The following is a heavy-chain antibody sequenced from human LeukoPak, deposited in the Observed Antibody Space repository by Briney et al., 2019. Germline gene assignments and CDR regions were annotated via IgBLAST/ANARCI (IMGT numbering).Heavy chain of an antibody. CDR3: ARSFEIVVVVAATLGAFDI. CDR1: GYTFTGYY. V-gene: IGHV1-2*02. Sequence: ASVKVSCKASGYTFTGYYMHWVRQAPGQGLEWMGWINPNSGGTNYAQKFQGRVTMTRDTSISTAYMELSRLRSDDTAVYYCARSFEIVVVVAATLGAFDIWGQGTMVTVSS. J-gene: IGHJ3*02. CDR2: INPNSGGT. D-gene: IGHD2-15*01.